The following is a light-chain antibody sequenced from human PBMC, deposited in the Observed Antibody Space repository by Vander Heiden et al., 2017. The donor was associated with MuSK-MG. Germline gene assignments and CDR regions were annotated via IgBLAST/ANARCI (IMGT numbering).Light chain of an antibody. Sequence: SLPVTPGEPASISCRSSQSLLHSNGHTYLDWYLQKPGQSPHLLIYLASNRAPGVPDRFSGSGSGTDFTLKISRVEAEDVGVYFCRQAVQTPRTFGQGTKLEIK. CDR2: LAS. V-gene: IGKV2-28*01. J-gene: IGKJ2*01. CDR3: RQAVQTPRT. CDR1: QSLLHSNGHTY.